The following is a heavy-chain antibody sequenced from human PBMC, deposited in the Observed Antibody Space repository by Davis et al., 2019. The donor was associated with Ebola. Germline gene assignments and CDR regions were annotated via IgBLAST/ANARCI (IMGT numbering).Heavy chain of an antibody. CDR2: INGDETIT. D-gene: IGHD4-17*01. J-gene: IGHJ4*02. CDR1: GFTFSSYA. CDR3: TKDFDYVNGY. V-gene: IGHV3-74*01. Sequence: HTGGSLRLSCSASGFTFSSYAMHWVRHAPGKGLVWVSRINGDETITAYADSVKGRFAISRDNTKNTLYLQMNSLRAEDTAVYYCTKDFDYVNGYWGQGTLVTVSS.